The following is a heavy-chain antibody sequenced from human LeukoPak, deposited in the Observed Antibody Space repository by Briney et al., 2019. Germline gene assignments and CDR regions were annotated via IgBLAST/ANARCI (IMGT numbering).Heavy chain of an antibody. J-gene: IGHJ4*02. D-gene: IGHD6-19*01. CDR3: ARTSSGWYDY. Sequence: PGGSLRLSCAASGFTFSSYEMNWVSQAPGKGLEWVSYISSSGSTIYYADSVKGRFTISRDNAKNSLYLQMNSLRAEDTAVYYCARTSSGWYDYWGQGTLVTVSS. CDR1: GFTFSSYE. CDR2: ISSSGSTI. V-gene: IGHV3-48*03.